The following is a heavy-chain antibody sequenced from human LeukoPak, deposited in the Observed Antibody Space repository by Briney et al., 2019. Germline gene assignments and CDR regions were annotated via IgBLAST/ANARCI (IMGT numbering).Heavy chain of an antibody. Sequence: GGSLRLSCAASGFPFSSYSMNWVRRAPGKGLGWVSSITSSSSYIYYADSVKGRFTISRDNAKNALYLQMNSLRAEDTAVYYCASTGGGSLIDYWGQGTLVTVSS. J-gene: IGHJ4*02. D-gene: IGHD1-26*01. CDR2: ITSSSSYI. V-gene: IGHV3-21*01. CDR1: GFPFSSYS. CDR3: ASTGGGSLIDY.